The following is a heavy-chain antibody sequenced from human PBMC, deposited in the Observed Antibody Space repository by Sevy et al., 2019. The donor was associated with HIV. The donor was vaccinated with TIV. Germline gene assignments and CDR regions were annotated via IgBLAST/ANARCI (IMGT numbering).Heavy chain of an antibody. Sequence: GGSLRLSCAASGFTFNIYALHWVRQAPGKGLEWVAVISHDGRNNKYNADSVKGRFTISRDNSKNTLYLQMNSLRADDTAIYYCARDRGEILRSAFKSWGQGTLVTVSS. J-gene: IGHJ5*02. D-gene: IGHD3-10*01. CDR2: ISHDGRNNK. CDR1: GFTFNIYA. V-gene: IGHV3-30*04. CDR3: ARDRGEILRSAFKS.